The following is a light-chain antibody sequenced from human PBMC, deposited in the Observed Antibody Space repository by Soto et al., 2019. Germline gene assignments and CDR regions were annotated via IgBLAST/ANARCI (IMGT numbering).Light chain of an antibody. J-gene: IGKJ4*01. CDR1: QSVNSD. V-gene: IGKV3-15*01. CDR2: DAS. CDR3: QQRSNWLT. Sequence: EIGMTQSPATLSLSPGERATLSCRASQSVNSDLAWYQQKPGQAPRLLIYDASTRAAGVPARFTGSGSETEFTLTISSLQSEDYAVYYCQQRSNWLTFGGGTKVDIK.